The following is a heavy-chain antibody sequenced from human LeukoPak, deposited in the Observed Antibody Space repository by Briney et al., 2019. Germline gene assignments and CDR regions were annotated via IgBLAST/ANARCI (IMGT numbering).Heavy chain of an antibody. CDR2: ISYDGSNK. Sequence: GGSLRLSCTASGFTFSSYGIHWVRQAPGEGLEWVAVISYDGSNKYYADSVKGRFTISRDNSKNTLYLQMNSLRAEDTAVYYCARNSPGDSYYFDYWGQGTLVTVSS. V-gene: IGHV3-30*03. CDR1: GFTFSSYG. J-gene: IGHJ4*02. D-gene: IGHD2-21*01. CDR3: ARNSPGDSYYFDY.